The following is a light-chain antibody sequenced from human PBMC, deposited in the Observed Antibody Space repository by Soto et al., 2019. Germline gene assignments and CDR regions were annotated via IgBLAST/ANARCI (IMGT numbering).Light chain of an antibody. J-gene: IGLJ1*01. CDR1: SSNIGAGYD. CDR2: ANT. CDR3: QSYDSRLSDYV. V-gene: IGLV1-40*01. Sequence: QSLLTQPPSVSGAPWQRVTISCTGSSSNIGAGYDVHWYQQLPGTAPRLLINANTNRPSGVPDRFSGSKSGTSASLAISGLQAEDEGDYFCQSYDSRLSDYVFGTGTKVTV.